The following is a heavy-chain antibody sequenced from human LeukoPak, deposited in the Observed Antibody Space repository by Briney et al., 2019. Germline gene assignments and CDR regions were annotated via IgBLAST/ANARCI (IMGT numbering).Heavy chain of an antibody. CDR3: AKGAGGFSYYNWFDP. CDR1: GGSISSSPYY. J-gene: IGHJ5*02. V-gene: IGHV4-39*07. Sequence: PSETLSLTCTVSGGSISSSPYYWGWSRQPPGKGLAWIGSIYYSGTTHYSPSLESRVTISVDTSKNQFSLKLASVTAADTAIYYCAKGAGGFSYYNWFDPWGQGTLVTVSS. D-gene: IGHD5-18*01. CDR2: IYYSGTT.